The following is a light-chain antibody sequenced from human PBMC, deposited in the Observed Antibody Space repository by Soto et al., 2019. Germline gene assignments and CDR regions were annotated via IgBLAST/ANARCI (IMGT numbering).Light chain of an antibody. CDR3: HQRSNWPLT. CDR1: QSVFSS. CDR2: DAS. J-gene: IGKJ4*01. V-gene: IGKV3-11*01. Sequence: EIVLTQSPVTLSLSPGERATLSCRASQSVFSSLAWYQQKPGQAPRLLIYDASTRATAIPARFRGSGSGTDFTLTISSLEPEDFAVYYCHQRSNWPLTFVGGTKVEIK.